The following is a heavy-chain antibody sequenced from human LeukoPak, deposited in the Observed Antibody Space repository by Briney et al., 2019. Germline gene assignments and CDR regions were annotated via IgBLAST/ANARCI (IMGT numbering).Heavy chain of an antibody. Sequence: ASVKVSCKASGYTSTDSYMHWVRQAPGHGLEWMGWINLYTGGTDYAHKLQGRVTMTSDTSISTAYMELSRLRSDDTAIFYCARGRGMGFLEWLLLDSWGQGTLVIVSS. D-gene: IGHD3-3*01. J-gene: IGHJ4*02. CDR2: INLYTGGT. CDR1: GYTSTDSY. CDR3: ARGRGMGFLEWLLLDS. V-gene: IGHV1-2*02.